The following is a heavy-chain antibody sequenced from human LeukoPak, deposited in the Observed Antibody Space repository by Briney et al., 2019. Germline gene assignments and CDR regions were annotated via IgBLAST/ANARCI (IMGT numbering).Heavy chain of an antibody. V-gene: IGHV6-1*01. CDR3: TRAYYYDSSGSLNWFDP. CDR1: GDSVSSSRAA. D-gene: IGHD3-22*01. Sequence: SQTLSLTCALSGDSVSSSRAAWTWIRQTPSRGLEWLGRTYYRSKWYNDYAVSVKSRITINPDTSKNQFSLQLNSVTPEDTAVYYCTRAYYYDSSGSLNWFDPWGQGTLVTVSS. J-gene: IGHJ5*02. CDR2: TYYRSKWYN.